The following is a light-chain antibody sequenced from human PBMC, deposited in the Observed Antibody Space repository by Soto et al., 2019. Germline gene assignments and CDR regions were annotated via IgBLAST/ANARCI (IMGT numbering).Light chain of an antibody. CDR2: DAS. CDR1: QTITTW. V-gene: IGKV1-5*01. CDR3: QQYNSYS. J-gene: IGKJ1*01. Sequence: IQIAHAPCGLCPPLVEGVTVSGRASQTITTWLAWYQQKPRKAPKLLIYDASTLESGVPSRFSGSGFGTEFSLTISSLQPDDYATYYCQQYNSYSFGQGTQLDIK.